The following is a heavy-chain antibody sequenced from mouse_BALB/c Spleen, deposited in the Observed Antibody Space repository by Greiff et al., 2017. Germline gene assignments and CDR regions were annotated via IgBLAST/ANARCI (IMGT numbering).Heavy chain of an antibody. CDR1: GYSITSDYA. CDR2: ISYSGST. D-gene: IGHD2-1*01. V-gene: IGHV3-2*02. CDR3: ARDGNYGAMDY. Sequence: EVQLQQSGPGLVKPSQSLSLTCTVTGYSITSDYAWNWIRQFPGNKLEWMGYISYSGSTSYNPSLKSRISITRDTSKNQFFLQLNSVTTEDTATYYCARDGNYGAMDYGGQGTSVTVSS. J-gene: IGHJ4*01.